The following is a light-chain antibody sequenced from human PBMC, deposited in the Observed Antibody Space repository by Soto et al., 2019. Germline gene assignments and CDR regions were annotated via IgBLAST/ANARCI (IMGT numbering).Light chain of an antibody. CDR2: GVN. CDR1: RSAVGGYNH. J-gene: IGLJ1*01. V-gene: IGLV2-14*01. Sequence: QSSLAPPASVSGSPGQSITISWPGTRSAVGGYNHVSWYQQHPGKAPNIMIHGVNNRPSGVSNSFSGSKSGNTASLTISGPQAEDEADYYCSSYTTSNTYVFGTGTKVTVL. CDR3: SSYTTSNTYV.